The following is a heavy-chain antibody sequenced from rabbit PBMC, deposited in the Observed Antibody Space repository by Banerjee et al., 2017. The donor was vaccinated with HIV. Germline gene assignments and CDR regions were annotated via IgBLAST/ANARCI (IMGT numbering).Heavy chain of an antibody. D-gene: IGHD1-1*01. J-gene: IGHJ4*01. CDR1: GFTFSRYH. CDR2: IYAGSGTT. CDR3: ARDAYASSTGYYGGYFNL. Sequence: QLKETGGGLVQPGGSLTLTCTASGFTFSRYHMGWVRQAPGKGLEWIGDIYAGSGTTDYANWVNGRFTISSDNAQNTVDLQMNSLTAADTATYFCARDAYASSTGYYGGYFNLWGQGTLVTV. V-gene: IGHV1S7*01.